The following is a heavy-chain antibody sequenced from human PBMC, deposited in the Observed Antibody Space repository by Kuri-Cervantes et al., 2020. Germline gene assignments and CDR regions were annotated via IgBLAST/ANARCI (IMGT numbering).Heavy chain of an antibody. J-gene: IGHJ4*02. CDR1: GFSLNTNGMG. V-gene: IGHV2-5*02. D-gene: IGHD2/OR15-2a*01. Sequence: SGPTLVKPTQTLTLTCTFSGFSLNTNGMGVGWIRQPPGKALEWLALIFWDSDKRYSPSLKSRLTITKDTSKNEVVLTMTNMDPVDTATYYCAHSNITSSLGYWGQGTLVTVSS. CDR3: AHSNITSSLGY. CDR2: IFWDSDK.